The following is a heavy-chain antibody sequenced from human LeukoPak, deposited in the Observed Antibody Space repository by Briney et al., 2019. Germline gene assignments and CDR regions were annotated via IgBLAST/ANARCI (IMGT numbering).Heavy chain of an antibody. Sequence: QLGGSLRLSCAASGFTFSSYGMHWVRQAPGKGLEWVAFIRYDGSNKYYADSVKGRFTISRDNSKNTLYLQMNSLRAEDTAVYYCAKGLYYYDSSGAFGDFDYWGQGTLVTVSS. CDR1: GFTFSSYG. D-gene: IGHD3-22*01. CDR2: IRYDGSNK. CDR3: AKGLYYYDSSGAFGDFDY. J-gene: IGHJ4*02. V-gene: IGHV3-30*02.